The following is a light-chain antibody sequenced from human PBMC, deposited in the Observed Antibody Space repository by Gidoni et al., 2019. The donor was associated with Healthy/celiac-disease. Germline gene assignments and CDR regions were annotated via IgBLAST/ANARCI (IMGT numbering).Light chain of an antibody. CDR3: QSYDSSLSGVV. V-gene: IGLV1-40*01. CDR1: SPNIGAGYD. J-gene: IGLJ2*01. Sequence: QSVLTQPPSVSAAPGQRVTISCTGSSPNIGAGYDVHWYQQLPGTAPKLLIYGNSNRPSGVPDRFSGPKSGTSASLAITGLQAEDEADYYCQSYDSSLSGVVFGGGTKLTVL. CDR2: GNS.